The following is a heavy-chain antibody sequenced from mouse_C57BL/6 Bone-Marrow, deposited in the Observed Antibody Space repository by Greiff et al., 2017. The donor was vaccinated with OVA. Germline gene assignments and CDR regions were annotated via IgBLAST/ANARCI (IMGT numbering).Heavy chain of an antibody. V-gene: IGHV3-6*01. CDR3: AREGGARDY. CDR1: GYSITSGYY. D-gene: IGHD3-1*01. Sequence: VQLQQSGPGLVKPSQSLSLTCSVTGYSITSGYYWNWIRQFPGNKLEWMGYISYDGSNNYNPSLKNRISITRDTSKNQFFLKLNSVTTEDTATYYCAREGGARDYWDQGTTLTVSS. J-gene: IGHJ2*01. CDR2: ISYDGSN.